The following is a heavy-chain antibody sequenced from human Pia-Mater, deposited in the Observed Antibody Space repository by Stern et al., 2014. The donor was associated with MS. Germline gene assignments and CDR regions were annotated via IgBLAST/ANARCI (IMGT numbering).Heavy chain of an antibody. J-gene: IGHJ4*02. CDR2: IGPTSGAT. CDR1: GYTFTGHY. V-gene: IGHV1-2*06. D-gene: IGHD4-11*01. Sequence: QLVQSGAEVRKPGASVKVSCKASGYTFTGHYVHWVRQAPGQGLEGMGRIGPTSGATNFAQKFQGRVTLTRDTSISTAYMELSSLTSDDTAVYYCARQYSSYPDYWGQGTLVTVSS. CDR3: ARQYSSYPDY.